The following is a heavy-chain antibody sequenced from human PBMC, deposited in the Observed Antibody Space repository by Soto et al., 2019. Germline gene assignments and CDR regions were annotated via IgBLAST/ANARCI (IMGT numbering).Heavy chain of an antibody. D-gene: IGHD4-17*01. J-gene: IGHJ5*02. CDR3: ARHGGTVTTDNWFDP. Sequence: PSETLSLTCTVSGGSIRSYYWSWIRQPPGKGLEWIGYIYYSGSTNYNPSLKSRVTISVDTSKNQFSLKLSSVTAADTAVYYCARHGGTVTTDNWFDPWGQGTLVTVSS. V-gene: IGHV4-59*08. CDR2: IYYSGST. CDR1: GGSIRSYY.